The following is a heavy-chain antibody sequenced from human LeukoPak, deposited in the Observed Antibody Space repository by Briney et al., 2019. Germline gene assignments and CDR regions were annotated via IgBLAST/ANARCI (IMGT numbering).Heavy chain of an antibody. V-gene: IGHV3-30*09. D-gene: IGHD3-22*01. Sequence: PGGSLRLSCAASGFTFSSYAMHWVRQAPGKGLEWVAVISYDGSNKYYADSVKGRFAISRDNSRSTVDLQLSSLGPDDTAVYYCAREGHTSGYCGCFDNWGQGTAVAVSS. J-gene: IGHJ3*02. CDR1: GFTFSSYA. CDR3: AREGHTSGYCGCFDN. CDR2: ISYDGSNK.